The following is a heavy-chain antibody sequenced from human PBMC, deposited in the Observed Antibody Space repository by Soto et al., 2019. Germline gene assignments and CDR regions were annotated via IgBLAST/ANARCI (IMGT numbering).Heavy chain of an antibody. CDR2: IYIGGTT. J-gene: IGHJ4*02. CDR1: GFTVSTNY. D-gene: IGHD2-21*01. V-gene: IGHV3-66*01. Sequence: EVQLVESGGGLVQPGGSLRLSCAVSGFTVSTNYMTWVRQAPGKGLEWLSVIYIGGTTYYADSVKGRFTISRDTSKNTVYLQMNSLRAEDTAVYYCARDRADSGRLWYFDDWGQGTLVTVSS. CDR3: ARDRADSGRLWYFDD.